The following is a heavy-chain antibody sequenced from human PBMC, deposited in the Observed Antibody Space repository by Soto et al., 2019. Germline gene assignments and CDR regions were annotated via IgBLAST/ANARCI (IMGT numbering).Heavy chain of an antibody. Sequence: SDTLSRTCTVSSGTSSSRSHYWAWIRQPPGKGLEWIGVIDDSGSTHYSESLKSRVTISVDTSKNQFSLKVSSVTATDTAVYYCARQGRNTRIVLIKHYATDFWGQGTAATV. V-gene: IGHV4-39*01. D-gene: IGHD1-1*01. CDR3: ARQGRNTRIVLIKHYATDF. CDR1: SGTSSSRSHY. CDR2: IDDSGST. J-gene: IGHJ6*02.